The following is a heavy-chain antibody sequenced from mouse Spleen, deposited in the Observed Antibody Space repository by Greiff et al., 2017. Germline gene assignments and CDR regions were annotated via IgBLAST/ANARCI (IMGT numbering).Heavy chain of an antibody. Sequence: VMLVESGPGLVAPSQSLSITCTVSGFSFTSYAISWVRQPPGKGLEWLGVIWTGGCTTYNSALKSRLSIRKDNSKRQVFLKMNRLQTDDTDRYYCASIYNGKYAWFAYWGQRTLFTVSA. CDR3: ASIYNGKYAWFAY. D-gene: IGHD2-1*01. V-gene: IGHV2-9-1*01. CDR1: GFSFTSYA. CDR2: IWTGGCT. J-gene: IGHJ3*01.